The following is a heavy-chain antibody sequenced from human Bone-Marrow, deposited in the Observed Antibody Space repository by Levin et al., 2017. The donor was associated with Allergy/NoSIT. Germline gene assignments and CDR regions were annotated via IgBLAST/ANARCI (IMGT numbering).Heavy chain of an antibody. CDR2: IYYSGST. CDR1: GGSISSSSYY. Sequence: SQTLSLTCTVSGGSISSSSYYWGWIRQPPGKGLEWIGSIYYSGSTYYNPSLKSRVTISVDTSKNQFSLKLSSVTAADTAVYYCARIVDTADYWGQGTLVTVSS. D-gene: IGHD5-18*01. J-gene: IGHJ4*02. CDR3: ARIVDTADY. V-gene: IGHV4-39*01.